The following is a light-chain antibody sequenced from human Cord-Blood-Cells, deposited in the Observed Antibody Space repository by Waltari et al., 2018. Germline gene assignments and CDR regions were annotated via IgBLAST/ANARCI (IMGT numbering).Light chain of an antibody. J-gene: IGLJ3*02. Sequence: QSALNSPPPPVGSPGTSVTLSRPGTNRCRGWYNLVPWYQQHPGKAPKLMIYEVSKRPSGVPDRFSGSKSGNTASLTVSGLQAEDEADYYCSSYAGSNNWVFGGGTKLTVL. CDR2: EVS. V-gene: IGLV2-8*01. CDR1: NRCRGWYNL. CDR3: SSYAGSNNWV.